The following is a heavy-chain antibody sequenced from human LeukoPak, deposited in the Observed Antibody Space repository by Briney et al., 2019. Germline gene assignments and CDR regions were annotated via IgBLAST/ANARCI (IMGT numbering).Heavy chain of an antibody. V-gene: IGHV4-59*01. CDR2: IYYSGST. D-gene: IGHD2-15*01. CDR3: ARAPGGDYFDY. CDR1: GGSISSYY. Sequence: KPSETLSLTCTLSGGSISSYYWSWIRQPPGKGLEWIGYIYYSGSTKDNPPLKSRVTISVHTSKNLFSLKLSSVTAADTALYFCARAPGGDYFDYWGQGTLVTVSS. J-gene: IGHJ4*02.